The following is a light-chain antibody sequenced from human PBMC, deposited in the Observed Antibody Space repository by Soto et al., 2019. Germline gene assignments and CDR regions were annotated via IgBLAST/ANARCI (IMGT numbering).Light chain of an antibody. V-gene: IGKV3-11*01. CDR1: QSVSSS. CDR3: QQRSSWPIT. Sequence: EIVMTQSPATLSVSPGERASLSCRASQSVSSSLAWYPQRPGQAPRLLINDASRRATGIPDRFSGSGSGADFTLTISSLEPEDFAVYYCQQRSSWPITFGQGTRLEIK. CDR2: DAS. J-gene: IGKJ5*01.